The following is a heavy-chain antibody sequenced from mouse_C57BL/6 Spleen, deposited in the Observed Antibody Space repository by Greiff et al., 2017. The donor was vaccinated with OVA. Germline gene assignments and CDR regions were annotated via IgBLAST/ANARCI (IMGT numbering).Heavy chain of an antibody. CDR3: ASAASYGRRGNWYFDV. CDR1: GYTFTSYW. V-gene: IGHV1-7*01. D-gene: IGHD1-1*01. CDR2: INPSSGYT. Sequence: VQLQQSGAELAKPGASVKLSCKASGYTFTSYWMHWVKQRPGRGLEWIGYINPSSGYTKYNQKFKGKATLTADKSSSTAYMQLSSLTYEDSAVYDCASAASYGRRGNWYFDVWGTGTTVTVSS. J-gene: IGHJ1*03.